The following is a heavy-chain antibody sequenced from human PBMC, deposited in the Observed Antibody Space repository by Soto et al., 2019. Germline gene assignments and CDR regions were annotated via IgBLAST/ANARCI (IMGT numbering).Heavy chain of an antibody. D-gene: IGHD5-18*01. CDR1: GGSISSGDYY. CDR2: IYHSGST. Sequence: PSETLSLTCTFSGGSISSGDYYLSWIRQPPGKGLEWIGYIYHSGSTYYNPSLKSRVTISVDTSKNQFSLKLSSVTAADTAVYYCARGSRTAMGYYYYYGMDVWGQGTTVTVSS. CDR3: ARGSRTAMGYYYYYGMDV. J-gene: IGHJ6*02. V-gene: IGHV4-30-4*01.